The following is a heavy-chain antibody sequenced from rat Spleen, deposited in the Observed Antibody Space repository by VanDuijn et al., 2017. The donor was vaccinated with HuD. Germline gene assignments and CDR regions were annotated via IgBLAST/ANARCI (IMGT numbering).Heavy chain of an antibody. D-gene: IGHD1-4*01. Sequence: EVQLVESDGGLVQPGRSLKLSCAASGFIFSDHYVAWVRQAPTKGLEWVATISTGGGNTYYRDSVKGRFTISRDNAKSTLYLQMDSLRSEDTATYYCARETGYNSYFDYWGQGVMVTVSS. CDR1: GFIFSDHY. CDR3: ARETGYNSYFDY. CDR2: ISTGGGNT. V-gene: IGHV5-25*01. J-gene: IGHJ2*01.